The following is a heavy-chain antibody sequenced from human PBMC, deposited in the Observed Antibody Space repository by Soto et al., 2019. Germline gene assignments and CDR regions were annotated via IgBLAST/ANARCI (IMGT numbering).Heavy chain of an antibody. J-gene: IGHJ6*03. D-gene: IGHD6-13*01. Sequence: ETLSLTCTVSGGSISSYYWSWIRQPPGKGLEWIGYIYYSGSTNYNPSLKSRVTMTRNTSISTAYMELSSLRSEDTAVYYCARKAAAGTVYYYYYYMDVWGKGTTVTVSS. V-gene: IGHV4-59*01. CDR3: ARKAAAGTVYYYYYYMDV. CDR2: IYYSGST. CDR1: GGSISSYY.